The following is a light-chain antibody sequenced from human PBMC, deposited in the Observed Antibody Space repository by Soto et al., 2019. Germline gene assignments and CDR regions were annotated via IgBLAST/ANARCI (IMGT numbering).Light chain of an antibody. J-gene: IGLJ2*01. CDR2: EVT. CDR1: SSDIGRYNY. Sequence: QSALTQPASVSGSPGQSITVSCTGTSSDIGRYNYVSWYQQYPGKAPKLVIYEVTYRPSGISDRFSASKSGNTASLIISGLQAEDEADYYCSSYTSSSTHVFGGGTKLTVL. CDR3: SSYTSSSTHV. V-gene: IGLV2-14*01.